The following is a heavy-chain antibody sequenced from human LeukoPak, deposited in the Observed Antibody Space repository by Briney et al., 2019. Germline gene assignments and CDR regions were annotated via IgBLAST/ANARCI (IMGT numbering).Heavy chain of an antibody. D-gene: IGHD5-12*01. CDR2: ISYDGSNK. Sequence: PGGSLRLSCAASGFTFSIYAMHWVRQAPGKGLEWVSLISYDGSNKYYTDSVKGRFTISRDNSKNTLYLRMNSLRAEDTAVYYCARDLQKLIVATAGDCWGQGTLVSVSS. CDR3: ARDLQKLIVATAGDC. V-gene: IGHV3-30*04. CDR1: GFTFSIYA. J-gene: IGHJ4*02.